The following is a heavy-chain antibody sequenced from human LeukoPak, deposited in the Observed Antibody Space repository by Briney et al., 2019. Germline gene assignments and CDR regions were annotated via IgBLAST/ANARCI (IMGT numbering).Heavy chain of an antibody. CDR1: GGSIFTTSYY. CDR2: IYYSGSA. Sequence: KSSETLSLTCTVAGGSIFTTSYYWDWIRQSPGKGLEWIGSIYYSGSAYHSPSLKSRLTVSVDTSKNQFSLRLTSVTAADTAVYYCARRVAVAGRNHFDDWGQGTLVTVSS. D-gene: IGHD6-19*01. CDR3: ARRVAVAGRNHFDD. V-gene: IGHV4-39*01. J-gene: IGHJ4*02.